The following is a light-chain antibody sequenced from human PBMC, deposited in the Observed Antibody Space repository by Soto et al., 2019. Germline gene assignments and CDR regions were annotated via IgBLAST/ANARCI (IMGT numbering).Light chain of an antibody. CDR1: QSINNW. CDR2: DAS. J-gene: IGKJ1*01. V-gene: IGKV1-5*01. CDR3: QQYNTYSDT. Sequence: DIQMAQSPSILSASVGDRVTITCRASQSINNWLAWYQQKPGKAPKLLIYDASSLENGVPSRFSGSVSGEEFPLTISSLQPDDFATYYCQQYNTYSDTFGQGTTVEVK.